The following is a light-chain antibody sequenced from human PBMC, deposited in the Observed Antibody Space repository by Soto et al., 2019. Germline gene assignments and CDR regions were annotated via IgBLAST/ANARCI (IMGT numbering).Light chain of an antibody. CDR2: AAS. J-gene: IGKJ5*01. CDR1: QDISHY. CDR3: QQYGSSSEIT. Sequence: DIQLTQSPSSLSASVGDRVTITCRASQDISHYLAWYQQRPGKVPRLLIYAASTLKIGVPTRFSGSGSGTDFTLTISGLEPEDSAVYYCQQYGSSSEITFGQGTRLEIK. V-gene: IGKV1-27*01.